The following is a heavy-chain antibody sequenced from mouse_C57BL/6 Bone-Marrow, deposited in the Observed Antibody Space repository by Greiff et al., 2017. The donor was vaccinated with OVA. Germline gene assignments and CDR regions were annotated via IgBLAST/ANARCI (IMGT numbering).Heavy chain of an antibody. CDR2: ISNLAYSI. CDR1: GFTFSDYG. J-gene: IGHJ1*03. Sequence: DVHLVESGGGLVQPGGSLKLSCAASGFTFSDYGMAWVRQAPRKGPEWVAFISNLAYSIYYADTVTGRFTISRENAKNTLYLEMSSLRSEDTAMYYCARQANRYFDVWGTWTTVTVSS. V-gene: IGHV5-15*01. CDR3: ARQANRYFDV.